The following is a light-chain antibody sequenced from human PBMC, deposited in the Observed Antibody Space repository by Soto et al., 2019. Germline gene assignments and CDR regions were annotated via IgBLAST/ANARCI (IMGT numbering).Light chain of an antibody. J-gene: IGLJ1*01. CDR2: EVS. Sequence: LAQPSSVSGSPGQSITISCTGTSTDVGGYNYVSWYQHHPGKGPKLIIYEVSNRPSGVSDRFSGSKSGNKASLIISNLEAEDESDYYCGSYTSTDTPIVFGTGTKVTVL. V-gene: IGLV2-14*01. CDR1: STDVGGYNY. CDR3: GSYTSTDTPIV.